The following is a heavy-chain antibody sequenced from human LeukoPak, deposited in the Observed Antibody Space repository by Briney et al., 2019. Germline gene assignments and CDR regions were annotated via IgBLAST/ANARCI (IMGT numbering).Heavy chain of an antibody. Sequence: SETLSLTCTVSGGYISSYYWSWIRQRPGKGLEWIGYIYYSGSTNYNPSLKSRVTISVDTSKNQFSLKLSSVTAADTAVYYCARGQAGYYYDSSGFNAFDYWGQGTLVTVSS. CDR2: IYYSGST. CDR3: ARGQAGYYYDSSGFNAFDY. V-gene: IGHV4-59*01. D-gene: IGHD3-22*01. CDR1: GGYISSYY. J-gene: IGHJ4*02.